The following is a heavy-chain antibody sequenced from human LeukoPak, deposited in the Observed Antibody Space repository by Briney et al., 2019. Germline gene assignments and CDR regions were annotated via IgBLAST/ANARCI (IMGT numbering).Heavy chain of an antibody. CDR2: IYYSGST. V-gene: IGHV4-30-4*01. CDR1: GGSFSGYY. D-gene: IGHD3-16*02. J-gene: IGHJ5*02. Sequence: PSETLSLTCAVYGGSFSGYYWSWVRQPPGKGLEWIGYIYYSGSTYYNPSLKSRVTISVDTSKNQFSLKLSSVTAADTAVYYCARESRLGELSPRFDPWGQGTLVTVSS. CDR3: ARESRLGELSPRFDP.